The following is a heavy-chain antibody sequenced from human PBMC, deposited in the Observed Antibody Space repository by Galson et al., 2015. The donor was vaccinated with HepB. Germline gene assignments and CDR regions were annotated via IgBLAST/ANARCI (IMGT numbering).Heavy chain of an antibody. J-gene: IGHJ6*02. CDR1: GGSFSGYY. V-gene: IGHV4-34*01. D-gene: IGHD3-10*01. CDR2: INHSGST. Sequence: LSLTCAVYGGSFSGYYWSWIRQPPGKGLEWIGEINHSGSTNYNPSLKSRVTISVDTSKNQFSLKLSSVTAADTAVYYCARWGHRGSGSPNYYYYYGMDVWGQGTTVTVSS. CDR3: ARWGHRGSGSPNYYYYYGMDV.